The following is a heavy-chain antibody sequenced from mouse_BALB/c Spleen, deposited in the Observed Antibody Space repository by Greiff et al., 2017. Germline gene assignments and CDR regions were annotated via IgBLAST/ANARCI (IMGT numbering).Heavy chain of an antibody. J-gene: IGHJ4*01. Sequence: VQLVESAAELARPGASVKMSCKASGYTFTSYTMHWVKQRPGQGLEWIGYINPSSGYTEYNQKFKNKTTLTADKSSSTAYMQLSSLTSEDSAVYYCARSHYYGYNYAMDYWGQGTSVTVSS. D-gene: IGHD1-2*01. CDR3: ARSHYYGYNYAMDY. V-gene: IGHV1-4*02. CDR1: GYTFTSYT. CDR2: INPSSGYT.